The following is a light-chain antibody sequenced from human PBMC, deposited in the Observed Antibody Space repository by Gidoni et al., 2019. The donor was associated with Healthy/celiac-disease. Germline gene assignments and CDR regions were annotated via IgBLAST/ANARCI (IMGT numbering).Light chain of an antibody. CDR3: HAWDSSTVV. J-gene: IGLJ2*01. V-gene: IGLV3-1*01. CDR1: ELGDNY. Sequence: SYELTQPPSVSVSPGQTASIPCSGGELGDNYACWYQQKPGQSPVLVIYQASKRPSGIPERFSSSNSRNTATLTISGTQAMDEADYYCHAWDSSTVVFGGGTKLTVL. CDR2: QAS.